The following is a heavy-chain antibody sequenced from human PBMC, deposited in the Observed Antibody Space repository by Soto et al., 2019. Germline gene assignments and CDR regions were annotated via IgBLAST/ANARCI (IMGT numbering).Heavy chain of an antibody. D-gene: IGHD6-6*01. Sequence: EVQLVESGGGLVQPGGSLRLSCAASGFTVSSNYMSWVRQAPGKGLEWVSVIYSGGSTYYADSVKGRFTISRDNSKNTPYPQMNSLRAEDTAVYYCPTDSVLPSSYFYYAIDVWGQGTTVTVSS. CDR3: PTDSVLPSSYFYYAIDV. V-gene: IGHV3-66*01. CDR1: GFTVSSNY. CDR2: IYSGGST. J-gene: IGHJ6*02.